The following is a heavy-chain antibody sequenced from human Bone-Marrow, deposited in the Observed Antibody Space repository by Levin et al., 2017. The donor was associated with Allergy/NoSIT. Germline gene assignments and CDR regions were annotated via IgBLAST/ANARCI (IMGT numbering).Heavy chain of an antibody. D-gene: IGHD6-19*01. V-gene: IGHV3-7*01. CDR1: GFTFSNYG. CDR2: IKQDGTEK. J-gene: IGHJ4*02. Sequence: GGSLRLSCAASGFTFSNYGMTWVRQAPGKGLEWVANIKQDGTEKNYVDSVKGRFTISRDNANNALHLQMSSLRVEDTAVYFCARKDSSAWCFDYWGQGILVAVSS. CDR3: ARKDSSAWCFDY.